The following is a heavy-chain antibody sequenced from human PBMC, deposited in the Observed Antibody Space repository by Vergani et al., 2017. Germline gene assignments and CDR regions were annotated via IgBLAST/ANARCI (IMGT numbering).Heavy chain of an antibody. CDR1: GGSFSGYY. CDR3: ARGRSSSAQSHPPKVPRGGWYFDL. V-gene: IGHV4-34*01. D-gene: IGHD6-6*01. CDR2: INHSGST. Sequence: QVQLQQWGAGLLKPSETLSLTCAVYGGSFSGYYWSWIRQPPGKGLEWIGEINHSGSTNYNPSLKSRVTISVDTSKNQFSLKLSSVTAADTAVYYCARGRSSSAQSHPPKVPRGGWYFDLWGRGTLVTVSS. J-gene: IGHJ2*01.